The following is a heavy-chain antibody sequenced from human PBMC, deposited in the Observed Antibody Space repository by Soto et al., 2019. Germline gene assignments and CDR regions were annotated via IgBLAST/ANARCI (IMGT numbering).Heavy chain of an antibody. V-gene: IGHV3-23*01. J-gene: IGHJ4*02. Sequence: EVHLLESGGGLVQPGGSLRLSCAASGFTFSSYGMSWVRQTPGKGLQWVSAITDSGGSTYYADSVKGRFTISRDNSENTLYLQMNGLRAEDTAVYYCAKEGGPYCTSTNCRLNYDYWGQGTLVTVSS. CDR1: GFTFSSYG. D-gene: IGHD2-2*01. CDR3: AKEGGPYCTSTNCRLNYDY. CDR2: ITDSGGST.